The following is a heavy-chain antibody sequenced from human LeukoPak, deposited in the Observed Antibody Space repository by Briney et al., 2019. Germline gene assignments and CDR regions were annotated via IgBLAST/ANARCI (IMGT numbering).Heavy chain of an antibody. CDR2: INWNGGTT. CDR1: GLTFDDYG. D-gene: IGHD1-26*01. CDR3: ARNSGANVYTYSFQY. Sequence: PSGGSLRLSCVASGLTFDDYGMSWVRHAPGKGLEWVSGINWNGGTTTYADSVKGRFTISRDNAKNSLYLQMNSLRVEDTAFYYCARNSGANVYTYSFQYWGRGTLVTVSS. V-gene: IGHV3-20*04. J-gene: IGHJ4*02.